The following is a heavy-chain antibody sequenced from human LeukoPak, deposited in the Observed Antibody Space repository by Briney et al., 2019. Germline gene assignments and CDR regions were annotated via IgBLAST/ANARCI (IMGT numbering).Heavy chain of an antibody. CDR2: IYYSGST. V-gene: IGHV4-39*07. CDR1: GGSISSYY. Sequence: PSETLSLTCTVSGGSISSYYWSWIRQPPGKGLEWIGSIYYSGSTYYNPSLKSRVTISVDTSKNQFSLKLSSVTAADTAVYYCASMGLLWFGESVYWGQGTLVTVSS. CDR3: ASMGLLWFGESVY. D-gene: IGHD3-10*01. J-gene: IGHJ4*02.